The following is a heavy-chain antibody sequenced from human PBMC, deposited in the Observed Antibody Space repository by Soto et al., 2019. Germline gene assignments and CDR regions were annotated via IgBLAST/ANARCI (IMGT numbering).Heavy chain of an antibody. CDR1: GFSLSTSGVG. D-gene: IGHD2-2*01. CDR2: ISRDDDK. V-gene: IGHV2-5*02. Sequence: QITLKESGPTLVKPTQTLTLTCTFSGFSLSTSGVGVGWIRQPPGKALEWLALISRDDDKRYSPSLKSRLTITKDTSKNQVVLTMSNMDPVDTATYYCAHTLYCISTICYVQLVGGWFDPWGQGTLVSVSS. J-gene: IGHJ5*02. CDR3: AHTLYCISTICYVQLVGGWFDP.